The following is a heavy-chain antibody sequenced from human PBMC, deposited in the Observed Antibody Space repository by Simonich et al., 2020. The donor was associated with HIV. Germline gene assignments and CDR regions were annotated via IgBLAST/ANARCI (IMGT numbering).Heavy chain of an antibody. D-gene: IGHD7-27*01. V-gene: IGHV4-34*12. CDR2: IIHSGRT. Sequence: QVQLQQWGSGLLKPSETLSLICAVYGESLSGYYWSWIRQPPGKGLEWIGEIIHSGRTNYNPSLKSGVTISVDSSKKQFSLKLSSVTAADTAVYYCARLERGIDAFDIWGQGTMVTVSS. CDR3: ARLERGIDAFDI. CDR1: GESLSGYY. J-gene: IGHJ3*02.